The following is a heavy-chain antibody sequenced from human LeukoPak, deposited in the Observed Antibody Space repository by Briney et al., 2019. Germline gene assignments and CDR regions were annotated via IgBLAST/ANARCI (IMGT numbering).Heavy chain of an antibody. J-gene: IGHJ6*02. Sequence: PGGSLRLSCAGSGFTFSDYWMTWVRQAPGKGLEWVANINEDGSDKYYVDSVKGRFTISRDNAEKSLYLQMNTLRVEDTAVYYCTRDLMDYDVSTGLHHYYMDVWGQGTTVTVSS. CDR2: INEDGSDK. CDR1: GFTFSDYW. V-gene: IGHV3-7*01. D-gene: IGHD3-9*01. CDR3: TRDLMDYDVSTGLHHYYMDV.